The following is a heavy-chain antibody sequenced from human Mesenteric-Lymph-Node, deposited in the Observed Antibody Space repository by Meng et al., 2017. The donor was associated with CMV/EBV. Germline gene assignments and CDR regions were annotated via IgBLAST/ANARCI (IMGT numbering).Heavy chain of an antibody. Sequence: GESLKISCAASGFTFSDYYMSWIRQAPGKGLEWVSYISSSGSTIYYADSVKGRFTISRDNAKNSLYLQMNSLRAEDTAVYYCARDHLVAPYYYYAMGVWGQGTTVTVSS. CDR2: ISSSGSTI. D-gene: IGHD2-15*01. V-gene: IGHV3-11*04. CDR1: GFTFSDYY. CDR3: ARDHLVAPYYYYAMGV. J-gene: IGHJ6*02.